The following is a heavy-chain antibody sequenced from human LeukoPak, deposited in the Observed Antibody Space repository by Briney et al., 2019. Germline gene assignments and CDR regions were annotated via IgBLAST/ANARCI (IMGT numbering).Heavy chain of an antibody. Sequence: SVKVSCKASGGTFSSYASSWVRQAPGQGLEWMGRVIPIFGIANYAQKFQGRVTITADKSTSTAYMELSSLRSEDTAVYYCARCDVDIVATIGFDPWGQGTLVTVSS. D-gene: IGHD5-12*01. J-gene: IGHJ5*02. V-gene: IGHV1-69*04. CDR3: ARCDVDIVATIGFDP. CDR2: VIPIFGIA. CDR1: GGTFSSYA.